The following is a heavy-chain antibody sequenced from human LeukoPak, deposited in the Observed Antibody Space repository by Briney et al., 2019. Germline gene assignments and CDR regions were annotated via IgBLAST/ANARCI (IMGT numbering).Heavy chain of an antibody. Sequence: GGSLRLSCAASGFTVSSNYMSWVRQAPGKGLEWVSVIYSGGSTYYADSVKGRFTISRDNAKNSLYLQLNSLRAEDTALYYCVRPRSPASNDGGYWGQGTLVTVSS. J-gene: IGHJ4*02. V-gene: IGHV3-53*01. CDR1: GFTVSSNY. CDR3: VRPRSPASNDGGY. CDR2: IYSGGST. D-gene: IGHD1-1*01.